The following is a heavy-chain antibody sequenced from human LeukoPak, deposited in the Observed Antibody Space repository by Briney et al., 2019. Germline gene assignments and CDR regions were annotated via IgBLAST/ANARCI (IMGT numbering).Heavy chain of an antibody. CDR1: GFTFSTYA. Sequence: PGGSLRLSCAGSGFTFSTYAMTWVRQAPGKGLEWVSTVTGDAGSIYYADSVKGRFTISRDNSKNTLYLQMNSLRAEDTAVYYCAKLSRDPGWASSGVCWGQGTLVTVSS. V-gene: IGHV3-23*01. CDR3: AKLSRDPGWASSGVC. CDR2: VTGDAGSI. D-gene: IGHD6-6*01. J-gene: IGHJ4*02.